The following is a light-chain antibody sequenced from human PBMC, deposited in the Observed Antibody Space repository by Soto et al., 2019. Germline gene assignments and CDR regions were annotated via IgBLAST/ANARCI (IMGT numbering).Light chain of an antibody. J-gene: IGKJ5*01. CDR3: QQRSNWPPIT. V-gene: IGKV3-11*01. CDR2: DAS. Sequence: EIVLTQSPATLSLSPGERATLSCRASQSVSSYLAWYQQKPGHAPRLLIYDASNRATGIPARFSGSGSGTDFTLTISSLEPEDFAVYYCQQRSNWPPITFGQGTRREIK. CDR1: QSVSSY.